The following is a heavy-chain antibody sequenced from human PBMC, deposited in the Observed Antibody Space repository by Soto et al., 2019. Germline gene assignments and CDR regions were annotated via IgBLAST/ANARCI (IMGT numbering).Heavy chain of an antibody. CDR3: AKSPQWVAKGGMDV. V-gene: IGHV3-30*18. J-gene: IGHJ6*02. CDR1: GFTFSSYG. CDR2: ISNDGTKK. Sequence: QVQLVESGGGVVQPGGSLRLSCAASGFTFSSYGVHWVRQAPGKGLEWVAVISNDGTKKNYGESAKGRFTISRDNSKNTLYLQMNSLRTEDTAVYLCAKSPQWVAKGGMDVWGQGTMVTVSS. D-gene: IGHD1-26*01.